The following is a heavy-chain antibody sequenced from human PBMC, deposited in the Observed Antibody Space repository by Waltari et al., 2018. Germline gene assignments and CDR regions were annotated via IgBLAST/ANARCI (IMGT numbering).Heavy chain of an antibody. D-gene: IGHD1-26*01. CDR3: ARGPARGSYSDY. CDR1: GGSISSYY. Sequence: QVQLQESGPGLVKPSETLSLTCTVSGGSISSYYWSWIRQPPGKGLEWIGYIYYSGSTNDNPSIKSRVTISVDTSKNQFSLKLSSVTAADTAVYYCARGPARGSYSDYWGQGTLVTVSS. J-gene: IGHJ4*02. V-gene: IGHV4-59*01. CDR2: IYYSGST.